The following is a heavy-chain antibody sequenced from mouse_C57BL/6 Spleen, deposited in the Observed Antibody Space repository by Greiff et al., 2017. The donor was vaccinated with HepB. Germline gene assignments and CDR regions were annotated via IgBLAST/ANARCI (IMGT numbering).Heavy chain of an antibody. Sequence: QVQLQQSGAELARPGASVKLSCKASGYTFTSYGISWVKQRTGQGLEWIGEIYPRSGNTYYNEKFKGKATLTADKSSSTAYMELRSLTSEDSAVYFCARSLYYDLFYYAMDYWGQGTSVTVSS. D-gene: IGHD2-4*01. CDR2: IYPRSGNT. CDR3: ARSLYYDLFYYAMDY. J-gene: IGHJ4*01. V-gene: IGHV1-81*01. CDR1: GYTFTSYG.